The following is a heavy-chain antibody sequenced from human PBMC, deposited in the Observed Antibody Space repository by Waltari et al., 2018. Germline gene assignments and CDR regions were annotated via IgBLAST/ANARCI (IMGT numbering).Heavy chain of an antibody. CDR2: IKQDGSEK. V-gene: IGHV3-7*03. Sequence: EVQLVESGGGLVQPGGSLRLSCAASGFTFSSYWMSWVRQAPGKGLEWVANIKQDGSEKYYVDSVKGRFTISRDNAKNSLYLQMNSLRAEDTAVYYCTREGKVGATLVWGQGTLVTVSS. J-gene: IGHJ4*02. CDR3: TREGKVGATLV. CDR1: GFTFSSYW. D-gene: IGHD1-26*01.